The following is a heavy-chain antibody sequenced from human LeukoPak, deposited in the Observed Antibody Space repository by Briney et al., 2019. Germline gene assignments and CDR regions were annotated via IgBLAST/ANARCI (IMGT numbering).Heavy chain of an antibody. D-gene: IGHD2-21*02. CDR2: INHSGST. Sequence: SETLSLTCAVYGGSFSGYYWSWIRQPPGKGLEWIGEINHSGSTNYNPSLKSRVTISVDTSKNQFSLKLSSVTAADTAVYYCASVVVTAIRGGRYNWFDPWGQGTLVTVSS. CDR1: GGSFSGYY. CDR3: ASVVVTAIRGGRYNWFDP. V-gene: IGHV4-34*01. J-gene: IGHJ5*02.